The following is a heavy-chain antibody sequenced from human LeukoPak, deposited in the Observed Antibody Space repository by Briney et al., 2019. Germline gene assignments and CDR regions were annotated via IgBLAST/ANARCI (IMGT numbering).Heavy chain of an antibody. Sequence: SETLSLTCIVSGDSISTTIYFWSWIRQPPGKGLEWIGSVYYSGNTYYNPSLKSRITISVDTSKNQFSLSLSSVTAADTAVYYCARVARYGGYTQYFQPWGQGTLVTVSS. CDR2: VYYSGNT. CDR1: GDSISTTIYF. CDR3: ARVARYGGYTQYFQP. V-gene: IGHV4-39*07. J-gene: IGHJ1*01. D-gene: IGHD4-23*01.